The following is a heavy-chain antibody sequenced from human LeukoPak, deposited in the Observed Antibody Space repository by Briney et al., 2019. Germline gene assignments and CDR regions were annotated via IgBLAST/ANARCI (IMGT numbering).Heavy chain of an antibody. Sequence: ASVKVSCKASGGTFSSYAISWVRQAPGQGLEWMGRIIPIFGTANYAQKFQGRVTITTDESTSTAYMELRSLRSDDTAVYYCARARSGDYVWGSYRYNQYFDYWGQGTLVTVSS. CDR2: IIPIFGTA. V-gene: IGHV1-69*05. CDR3: ARARSGDYVWGSYRYNQYFDY. D-gene: IGHD3-16*02. CDR1: GGTFSSYA. J-gene: IGHJ4*02.